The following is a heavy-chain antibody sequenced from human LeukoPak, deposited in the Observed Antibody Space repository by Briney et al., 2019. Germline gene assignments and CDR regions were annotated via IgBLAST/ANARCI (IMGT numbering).Heavy chain of an antibody. CDR2: IYSGGST. Sequence: PGGSLRLSCAASGFTVSSNYMSWVRQAPGKGLEWVSVIYSGGSTYYADSVKGRFTISRDNSKNTLYLQMNSLRAEDTAVYYCARIIAAAGTGDYYYYMDVWGKGTTVTVSS. J-gene: IGHJ6*03. CDR3: ARIIAAAGTGDYYYYMDV. D-gene: IGHD6-13*01. V-gene: IGHV3-66*02. CDR1: GFTVSSNY.